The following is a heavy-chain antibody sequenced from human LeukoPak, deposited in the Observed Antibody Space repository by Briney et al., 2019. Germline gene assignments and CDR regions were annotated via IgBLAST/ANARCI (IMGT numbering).Heavy chain of an antibody. J-gene: IGHJ6*03. V-gene: IGHV4-61*02. CDR2: IYTSGST. CDR3: ARGPYYYYMDV. CDR1: GGSISSGGYY. Sequence: SQTLSLTCTVSGGSISSGGYYWSWIRQPAGKGLEWIGRIYTSGSTNYNPSLKSRVTISVDTSKNQFSLKLSSVTAADTAVYYCARGPYYYYMDVWGKGTTVTVSS.